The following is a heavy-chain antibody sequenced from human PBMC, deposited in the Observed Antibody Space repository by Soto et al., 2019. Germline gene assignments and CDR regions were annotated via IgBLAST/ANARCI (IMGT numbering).Heavy chain of an antibody. J-gene: IGHJ4*02. D-gene: IGHD6-13*01. V-gene: IGHV5-10-1*01. CDR3: ARVLYRSGWLIDY. CDR2: IDPSDSYT. CDR1: GFIFSNYW. Sequence: GESLKISCKGSGFIFSNYWITWARQTPGKGLEWMGRIDPSDSYTNFSPSFQGHVTISADKSISAAYLQWGSLMASDTAIYYCARVLYRSGWLIDYWGQGTLVTVSS.